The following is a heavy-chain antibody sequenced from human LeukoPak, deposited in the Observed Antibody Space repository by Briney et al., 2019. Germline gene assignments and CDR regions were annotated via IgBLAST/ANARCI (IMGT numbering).Heavy chain of an antibody. CDR3: ARTGVRYYYDSSGYWPLGY. Sequence: GASVKVSCKASGYTFTGYYMHWVRQAPGQGLEWMGWINPNSGGTNYAQKFQGRVTITRDTSASTAYMELSSLRSEDTAVYYCARTGVRYYYDSSGYWPLGYWGQGTLVTVSS. CDR1: GYTFTGYY. CDR2: INPNSGGT. V-gene: IGHV1-2*02. D-gene: IGHD3-22*01. J-gene: IGHJ4*02.